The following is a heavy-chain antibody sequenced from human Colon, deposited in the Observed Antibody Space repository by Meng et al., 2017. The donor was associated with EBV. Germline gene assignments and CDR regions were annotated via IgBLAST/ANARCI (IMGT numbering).Heavy chain of an antibody. Sequence: QVHLWQLGSALKKPGASVKVSCKASGYTFSSYPRNWGRQAPGQGIEWMGWISTNTGNPTYAQGFTGRFVFSVDTSVSTAYLQISSLTAEDTAVYYCGTLKYTSGFYGPAYWGQGALVTVSS. V-gene: IGHV7-4-1*02. D-gene: IGHD6-19*01. CDR1: GYTFSSYP. CDR3: GTLKYTSGFYGPAY. CDR2: ISTNTGNP. J-gene: IGHJ4*02.